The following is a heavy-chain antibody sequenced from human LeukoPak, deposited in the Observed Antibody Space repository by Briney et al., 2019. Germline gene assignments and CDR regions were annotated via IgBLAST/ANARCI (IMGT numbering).Heavy chain of an antibody. CDR2: MYHNGST. D-gene: IGHD4-17*01. V-gene: IGHV4-30-2*01. CDR3: ARTNYGEDY. J-gene: IGHJ4*02. Sequence: SETLSLTCTVSGGSISSGGYYWNWIRQPPGKGLEWIGYMYHNGSTYYNPFLKSRVTVSGDRSRNQFSLKLSSVTAADTAVYYCARTNYGEDYWGQGTLVTVSS. CDR1: GGSISSGGYY.